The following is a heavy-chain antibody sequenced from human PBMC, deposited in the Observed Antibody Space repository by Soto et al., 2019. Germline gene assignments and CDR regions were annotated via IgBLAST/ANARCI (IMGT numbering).Heavy chain of an antibody. D-gene: IGHD3-22*01. CDR1: GVTVSSYA. CDR2: IIPIFGTA. J-gene: IGHJ4*02. CDR3: VTRDSSGYYYGEDY. Sequence: VKVSCNASGVTVSSYAISWVRQAPGQGLEWMGGIIPIFGTANYAQKFQGRVTITADESTSTAYMELSSLRSEDAAVYCCVTRDSSGYYYGEDYWGQGTLVTVSS. V-gene: IGHV1-69*13.